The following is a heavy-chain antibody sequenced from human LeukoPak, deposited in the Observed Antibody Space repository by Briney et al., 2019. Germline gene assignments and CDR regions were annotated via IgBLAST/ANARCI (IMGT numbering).Heavy chain of an antibody. D-gene: IGHD6-13*01. Sequence: PGRSLRLPCAASGFTFSSYAMHWVRQAPGKGLEWVAVISYDGSNKYYADSVKGRFTISRDNSKNTLYLQMNSLRAEDTAVYYCARDTAAAGRFDYWGQGTLVTVSS. V-gene: IGHV3-30-3*01. CDR3: ARDTAAAGRFDY. J-gene: IGHJ4*02. CDR2: ISYDGSNK. CDR1: GFTFSSYA.